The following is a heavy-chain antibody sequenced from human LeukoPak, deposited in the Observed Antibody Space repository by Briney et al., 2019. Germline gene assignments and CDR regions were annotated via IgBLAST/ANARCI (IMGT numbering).Heavy chain of an antibody. D-gene: IGHD2-2*02. J-gene: IGHJ4*02. CDR1: GYTLTELS. Sequence: GASVKVSCKVSGYTLTELSMHWVRQAPGKGLEWMGGFDPEDGETIYAQKFQGRVTMTEDTSTDTAYMELSSLRSEDTAVYYCATDTVVVPAAIHPEFDYWGQGTLVTVSS. CDR2: FDPEDGET. V-gene: IGHV1-24*01. CDR3: ATDTVVVPAAIHPEFDY.